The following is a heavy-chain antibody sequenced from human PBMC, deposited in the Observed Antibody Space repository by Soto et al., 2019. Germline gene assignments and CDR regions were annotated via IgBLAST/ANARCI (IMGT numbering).Heavy chain of an antibody. CDR3: SKDVGCYAGSYYAYWGQGALVSVSAGKPKLPLQVSSVTAADTAVYYCALRRVTGTRWYYFDY. J-gene: IGHJ4*02. D-gene: IGHD3-10*01. V-gene: IGHV3-23*01. CDR2: ISGSGGAT. Sequence: PGGSLRLSCAASGFTFSSYAMSWVRQAPGKGLEWVSAISGSGGATYYADSVKGRFTISRDNSENTLYLQVNSLRAEDTAVYYCSKDVGCYAGSYYAYWGQGALVSVSAGKPKLPLQVSSVTAADTAVYYCALRRVTGTRWYYFDYWGQGTLVTVSS. CDR1: GFTFSSYA.